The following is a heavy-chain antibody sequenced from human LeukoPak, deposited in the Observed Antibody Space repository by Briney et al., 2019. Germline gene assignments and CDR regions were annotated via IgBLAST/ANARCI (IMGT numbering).Heavy chain of an antibody. V-gene: IGHV1-69*01. CDR1: GGTFSSYA. CDR3: ARAGDSSGYYYNQPPGMDV. D-gene: IGHD3-22*01. CDR2: IIPIFGTA. J-gene: IGHJ6*02. Sequence: GSSVKVSCKASGGTFSSYAISWVRQAPGQGLEWMGGIIPIFGTANYAQKFQGRVTITADESTSTAYMELSSLRSEDTAVYYCARAGDSSGYYYNQPPGMDVWGQGTTVTVSS.